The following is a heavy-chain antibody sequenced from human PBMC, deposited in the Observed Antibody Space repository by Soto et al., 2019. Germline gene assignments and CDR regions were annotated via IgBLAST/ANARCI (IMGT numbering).Heavy chain of an antibody. V-gene: IGHV2-5*02. CDR2: IYWDDDK. D-gene: IGHD3-22*01. CDR1: GFSLSTSGVG. J-gene: IGHJ4*02. Sequence: SGPTLVHPTQTLTLTCTFSGFSLSTSGVGVGWIRQPPGKALEWLALIYWDDDKRYSTTMKSRITITKANYKNQVVMTMTNMDPVDTATDYCAHSQYYYDSSGYSFDYWGQGTLVTVSS. CDR3: AHSQYYYDSSGYSFDY.